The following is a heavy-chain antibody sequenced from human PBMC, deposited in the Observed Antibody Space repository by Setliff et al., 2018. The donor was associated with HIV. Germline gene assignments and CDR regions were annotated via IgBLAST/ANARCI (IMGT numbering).Heavy chain of an antibody. J-gene: IGHJ4*02. CDR1: GFNFRTYS. D-gene: IGHD6-19*01. CDR3: AKNLYRSPWSPLDY. Sequence: PGGSLRLSCAASGFNFRTYSMNWVRQAPGKGLEWVSSISGGGHNTYYADSVKGRFTISRDNSKNTLYLQMNSLRVVDTAVYFCAKNLYRSPWSPLDYWGQGALVTVSS. V-gene: IGHV3-23*01. CDR2: ISGGGHNT.